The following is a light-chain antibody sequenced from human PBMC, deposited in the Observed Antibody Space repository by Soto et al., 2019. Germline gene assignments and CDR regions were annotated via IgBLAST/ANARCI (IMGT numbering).Light chain of an antibody. CDR2: GAS. CDR1: QSVSSN. Sequence: IVMPQYPATLSVSPGERATLSCRASQSVSSNFAWYQQKPGQAPRLLIYGASTRATGIPDRFSGSGSGTDFTLTISRLEPEDFAVYYCQQYGSSRITFGQGTRLEI. V-gene: IGKV3-20*01. CDR3: QQYGSSRIT. J-gene: IGKJ5*01.